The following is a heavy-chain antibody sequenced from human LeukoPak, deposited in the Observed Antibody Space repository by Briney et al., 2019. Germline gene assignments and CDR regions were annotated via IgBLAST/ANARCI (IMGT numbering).Heavy chain of an antibody. Sequence: SGPALVKPTQTLTLTCTFSGFSLSTSGMSVSWIRQPPGKALEWLARIDWDDDKYYSTSLKTRLTISKDTSKNQVVLTMTNMDPVDTATYYCARIPKYSSGWYLDYWGQGALVTVSS. J-gene: IGHJ4*02. V-gene: IGHV2-70*11. D-gene: IGHD6-19*01. CDR3: ARIPKYSSGWYLDY. CDR2: IDWDDDK. CDR1: GFSLSTSGMS.